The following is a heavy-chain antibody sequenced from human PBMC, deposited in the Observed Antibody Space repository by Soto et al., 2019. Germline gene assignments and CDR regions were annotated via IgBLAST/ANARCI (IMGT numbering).Heavy chain of an antibody. CDR2: ITTTSSTM. CDR3: ARASDAFDI. J-gene: IGHJ3*02. Sequence: HPGGSLRLSCTPSGFISSDYSMNWVRQAPGKGLEWISYITTTSSTMYYADSAKGRFTISRDNAKNSLYLQMNSLRAEDTAVYYCARASDAFDIWGQGTMVTVSS. V-gene: IGHV3-48*04. CDR1: GFISSDYS.